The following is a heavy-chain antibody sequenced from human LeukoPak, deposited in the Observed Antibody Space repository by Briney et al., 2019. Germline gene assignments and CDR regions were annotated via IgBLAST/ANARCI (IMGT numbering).Heavy chain of an antibody. D-gene: IGHD3-10*01. J-gene: IGHJ4*02. V-gene: IGHV3-30-3*01. Sequence: PGGSLRLSCEASGFTFSSYAMHWVRQAPGKGLEWVAVISYDGSNKYYADSVKGRFTISRDNSKNTLYLQMNSLRAEDTAVYYCARDIRFGSYYFDYWGQGTLVTVSS. CDR3: ARDIRFGSYYFDY. CDR1: GFTFSSYA. CDR2: ISYDGSNK.